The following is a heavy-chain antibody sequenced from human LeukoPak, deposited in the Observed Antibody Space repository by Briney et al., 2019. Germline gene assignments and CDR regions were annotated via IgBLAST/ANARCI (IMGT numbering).Heavy chain of an antibody. Sequence: PGGSLRLSCAASGFTFSSYAMHWVRQAPGKGLEWVAVITYDGSNKYYADSVKGRFTISRDNSKNTLYLQMNSLRAEDTAVYYCARSGSSSSRYYYYYGMGVWGQGTTVTVSS. CDR3: ARSGSSSSRYYYYYGMGV. J-gene: IGHJ6*02. CDR2: ITYDGSNK. V-gene: IGHV3-30-3*01. D-gene: IGHD6-6*01. CDR1: GFTFSSYA.